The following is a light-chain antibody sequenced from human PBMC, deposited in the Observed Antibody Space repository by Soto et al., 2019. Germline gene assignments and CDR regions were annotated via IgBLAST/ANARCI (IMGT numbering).Light chain of an antibody. CDR2: KAS. V-gene: IGKV1-5*03. CDR3: QQYNSYSEA. CDR1: QTISSW. Sequence: DIQMTQSPSTLSGYVGDRVTITFRASQTISSWLAWYQQKPGKAPKLLIYKASTLKSGVPSRFSGSGSGTEFTLTISSLQPDDFATYYCQQYNSYSEAFGQGTKVDIK. J-gene: IGKJ1*01.